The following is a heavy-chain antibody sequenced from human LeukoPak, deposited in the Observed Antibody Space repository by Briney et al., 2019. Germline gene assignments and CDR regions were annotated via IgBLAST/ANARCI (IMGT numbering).Heavy chain of an antibody. D-gene: IGHD3-3*01. V-gene: IGHV4-4*02. J-gene: IGHJ6*03. CDR2: IYHSGST. CDR1: GGSISSSNW. CDR3: AIRFLEARSYYYYMDV. Sequence: PSETLSLTCAVSGGSISSSNWWSWVRQPPGKGLEWIGEIYHSGSTNYNPSLKSRVTISVDKSKNQFSLKLSSVTAADTAVYYCAIRFLEARSYYYYMDVWGKGTTVTVSS.